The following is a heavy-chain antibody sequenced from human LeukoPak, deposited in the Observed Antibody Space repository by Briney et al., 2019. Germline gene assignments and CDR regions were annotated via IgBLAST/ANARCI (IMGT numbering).Heavy chain of an antibody. CDR3: ARDLSSGWYFDY. J-gene: IGHJ4*02. D-gene: IGHD6-19*01. V-gene: IGHV1-8*01. CDR1: GYTFTSYD. Sequence: GASVKVSCKASGYTFTSYDINWVRQATGQGLEWMGWMNPNSGNTGYAQKFQGRVTMTRNTSISTAYMELSSLRSEDTAVYYCARDLSSGWYFDYWGQGTLVTVSS. CDR2: MNPNSGNT.